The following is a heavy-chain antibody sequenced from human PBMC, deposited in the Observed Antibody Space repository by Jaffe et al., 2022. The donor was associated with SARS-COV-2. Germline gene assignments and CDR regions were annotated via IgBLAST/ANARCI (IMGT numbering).Heavy chain of an antibody. CDR3: ARGHRVRVEQTYPVY. CDR2: INAGNGNT. J-gene: IGHJ4*02. D-gene: IGHD2-8*02. CDR1: GYTFTSYA. V-gene: IGHV1-3*01. Sequence: QVQLVQSGAEVKKPGASVKVSCKASGYTFTSYAMHWVRQAPGQRLEWMGWINAGNGNTKYSQKFQGRVTITRDTSASTAYMELSSLRSEDTAVYYCARGHRVRVEQTYPVYWGQGTLVTVSS.